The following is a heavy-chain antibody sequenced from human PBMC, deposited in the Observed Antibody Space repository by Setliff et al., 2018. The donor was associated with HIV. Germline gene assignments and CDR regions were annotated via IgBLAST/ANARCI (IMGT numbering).Heavy chain of an antibody. CDR3: ARDSGWYFVDY. D-gene: IGHD6-19*01. CDR1: GGSISSGGYY. Sequence: PSETLSLTCTVSGGSISSGGYYWSWIRQHPGKGLEWIGYIYCSGSTYYNPSLKSRVTISVDTSKNQFSLKLSSVTAADTAVYYCARDSGWYFVDYWGQGTLVTV. CDR2: IYCSGST. J-gene: IGHJ4*02. V-gene: IGHV4-31*03.